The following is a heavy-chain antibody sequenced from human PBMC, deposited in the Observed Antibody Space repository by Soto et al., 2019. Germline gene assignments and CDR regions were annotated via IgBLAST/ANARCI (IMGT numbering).Heavy chain of an antibody. Sequence: PSETLSLTCTVSGSSSSPLYWSWIRQPPGRGLEWIGYIYYTGSTKYNPSFKSRVTISIDTSKNQFSLKLSSVTATDTAVYYCARQRTTVVTQAYFDHWGQGALVTVSS. CDR1: GSSSSPLY. J-gene: IGHJ4*02. V-gene: IGHV4-59*08. D-gene: IGHD2-21*02. CDR3: ARQRTTVVTQAYFDH. CDR2: IYYTGST.